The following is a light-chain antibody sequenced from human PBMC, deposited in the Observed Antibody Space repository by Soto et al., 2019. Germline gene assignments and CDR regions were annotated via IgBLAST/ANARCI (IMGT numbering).Light chain of an antibody. CDR2: GNT. V-gene: IGLV1-40*01. CDR1: SSDIGAGYD. CDR3: QSYDSSLSAHYV. Sequence: QSVLTQPPSVSGAPGQWVTISCTGSSSDIGAGYDVHWFQQLPGAVPKLLIYGNTNRPSGVPDRFSGSKSGTSASLAITGLQAEDEADYYCQSYDSSLSAHYVLGTGTKVTVL. J-gene: IGLJ1*01.